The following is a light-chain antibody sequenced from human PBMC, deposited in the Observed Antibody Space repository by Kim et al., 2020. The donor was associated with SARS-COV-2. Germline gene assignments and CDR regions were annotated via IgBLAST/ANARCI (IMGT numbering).Light chain of an antibody. Sequence: ASGKLPCTLTSGHGHYAVAWHQHQPEKGPRFLMKLNSDVSHIKGDGIPDRFSGSSSGAERSLTISSLQSEDEADYYCQTWDTGIRMFGGGTQLTVL. J-gene: IGLJ3*02. CDR3: QTWDTGIRM. CDR2: LNSDVSH. CDR1: SGHGHYA. V-gene: IGLV4-69*01.